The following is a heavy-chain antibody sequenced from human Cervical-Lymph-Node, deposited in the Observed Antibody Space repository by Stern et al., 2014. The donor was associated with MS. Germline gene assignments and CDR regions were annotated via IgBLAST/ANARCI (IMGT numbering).Heavy chain of an antibody. CDR1: GDTFINHA. CDR3: ARSFRRYYDNSGYPDALDM. V-gene: IGHV1-69*01. Sequence: QLVQSGAEVKKPGSSVKVSCKASGDTFINHAFTWVRQAPGQGLEWMGGIIPMYGAAKYAQKFPGRVTITADASTNTIYMELSSLRSEDTAMFYCARSFRRYYDNSGYPDALDMWGQGTMVTVSS. J-gene: IGHJ3*02. CDR2: IIPMYGAA. D-gene: IGHD3-22*01.